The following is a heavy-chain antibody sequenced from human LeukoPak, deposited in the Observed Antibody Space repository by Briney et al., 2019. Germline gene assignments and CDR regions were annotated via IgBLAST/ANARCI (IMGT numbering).Heavy chain of an antibody. CDR2: VYYSGST. D-gene: IGHD2-15*01. CDR1: GGSISSSSYY. V-gene: IGHV4-39*07. Sequence: SETLSLTCTVSGGSISSSSYYWGWIRQPPRKGLEWIGSVYYSGSTFYNPSLKSPVTISVDTSKNQFSLKLSSVAAADTAVYYCARVLRYCSGGNCYSGGLGYMDVWGKGTTVTISS. J-gene: IGHJ6*03. CDR3: ARVLRYCSGGNCYSGGLGYMDV.